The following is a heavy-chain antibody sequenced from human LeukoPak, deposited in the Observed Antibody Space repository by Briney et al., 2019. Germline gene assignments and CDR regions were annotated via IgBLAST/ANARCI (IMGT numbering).Heavy chain of an antibody. D-gene: IGHD3-22*01. Sequence: SVKVSCKASGGTFSSYTISWVRQAPGQGLEWMGRIIPILGIANYAQKFQGRVTITADRSTSTAYMELSSLRSEDTAVYYCARLSDSSGYYYLQDFDYWGQGTLVTVSS. CDR1: GGTFSSYT. J-gene: IGHJ4*02. CDR3: ARLSDSSGYYYLQDFDY. V-gene: IGHV1-69*02. CDR2: IIPILGIA.